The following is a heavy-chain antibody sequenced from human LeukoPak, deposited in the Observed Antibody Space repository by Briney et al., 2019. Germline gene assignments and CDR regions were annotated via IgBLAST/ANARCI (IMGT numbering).Heavy chain of an antibody. D-gene: IGHD1-26*01. CDR3: ARDGSYSGSYFDY. CDR1: GFTFSSYW. CDR2: IKQDGSEK. J-gene: IGHJ4*02. V-gene: IGHV3-7*01. Sequence: GGSLRLSCAASGFTFSSYWMSWVRQAPGKGLEWVANIKQDGSEKYYVDSVKGRFTTSRDNAKNSLYLQMNSLRAEDTAVYYCARDGSYSGSYFDYWGQGTLVTVSS.